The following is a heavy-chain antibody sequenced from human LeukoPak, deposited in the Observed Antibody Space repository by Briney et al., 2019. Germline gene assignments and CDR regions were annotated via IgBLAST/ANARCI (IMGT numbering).Heavy chain of an antibody. Sequence: SETLSLTCTVSGGSISSYYWGWIRQPAGKGLEWIGRIYTSGSTNYNPSLKSRVTMSVDTSKNQFSLKLRSVTAADTAVYYCARDPRSGGMGTYMDVWGKGTTVTVSS. J-gene: IGHJ6*03. CDR3: ARDPRSGGMGTYMDV. V-gene: IGHV4-4*07. D-gene: IGHD1-26*01. CDR2: IYTSGST. CDR1: GGSISSYY.